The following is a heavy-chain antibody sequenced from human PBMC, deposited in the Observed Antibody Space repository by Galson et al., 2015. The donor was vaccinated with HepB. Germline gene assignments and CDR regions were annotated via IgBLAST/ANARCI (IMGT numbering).Heavy chain of an antibody. CDR1: GFTFSSYA. V-gene: IGHV3-23*01. CDR3: ANSRLNYYDSSGFDY. D-gene: IGHD3-22*01. J-gene: IGHJ4*02. Sequence: SLRLSCAASGFTFSSYAMSWVRQAPGKGLEWVSAISGSGGSTYYADSVKGRFTISRDNSKNTLYLQMNSLRAEDTAVYYCANSRLNYYDSSGFDYWGQGTLVTVSS. CDR2: ISGSGGST.